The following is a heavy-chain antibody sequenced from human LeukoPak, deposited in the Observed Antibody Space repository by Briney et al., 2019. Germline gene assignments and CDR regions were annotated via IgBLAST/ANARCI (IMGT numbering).Heavy chain of an antibody. CDR1: GGTFSSYA. D-gene: IGHD6-13*01. V-gene: IGHV1-69*04. CDR2: IIPILGIA. J-gene: IGHJ4*02. CDR3: ARSKIAAAGTIPDY. Sequence: ASVKVSCKASGGTFSSYATSWVRQAPGQGLEWMGRIIPILGIANYAQKFQGRVTITADKSTSTAYMELSSLRSEDTAVYYCARSKIAAAGTIPDYWGQGTLVTVSS.